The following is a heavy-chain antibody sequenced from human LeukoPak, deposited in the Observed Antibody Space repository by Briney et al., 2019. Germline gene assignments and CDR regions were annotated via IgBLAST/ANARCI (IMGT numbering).Heavy chain of an antibody. Sequence: ASVKVSCKASGYTFTSYGISWVRQAPGQGLEWMGWISAYSGNTNYAQKLQGRVTMTTDTSTSTAYMELRSLRSDDTAVYYCARVPNYYDSSGYDPYYFDYWGQGTLVTVSS. CDR1: GYTFTSYG. CDR2: ISAYSGNT. D-gene: IGHD3-22*01. J-gene: IGHJ4*02. CDR3: ARVPNYYDSSGYDPYYFDY. V-gene: IGHV1-18*01.